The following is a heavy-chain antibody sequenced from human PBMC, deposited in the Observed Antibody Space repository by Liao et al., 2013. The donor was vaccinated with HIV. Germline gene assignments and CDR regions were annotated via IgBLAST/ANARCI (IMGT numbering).Heavy chain of an antibody. CDR3: ARDDGSGYQYYFDY. CDR2: IYYSGST. V-gene: IGHV4-39*07. CDR1: GGSISSSSYY. D-gene: IGHD3-22*01. Sequence: QLQLQESGPGLVKPSETLSLTCTVSGGSISSSSYYWGWIRQPPGKGLEWIGSIYYSGSTYYNPSLKSRVTISVDTSKNQFSLELTSVTAADTAVYYCARDDGSGYQYYFDYWGQGTLVTVSS. J-gene: IGHJ4*02.